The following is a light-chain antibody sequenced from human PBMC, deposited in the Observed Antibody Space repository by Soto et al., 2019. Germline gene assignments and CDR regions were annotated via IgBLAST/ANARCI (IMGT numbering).Light chain of an antibody. CDR3: QQYNNWPRT. Sequence: EILMTQSPATLSVSPGERATLSCRASQSVSSDLAWYQQNPGQAPRLLMYAVSTRPTGIPARFSGSGSGTEFTLTISSLQSEDFAVYYCQQYNNWPRTFSQGTKVEIK. V-gene: IGKV3-15*01. J-gene: IGKJ1*01. CDR1: QSVSSD. CDR2: AVS.